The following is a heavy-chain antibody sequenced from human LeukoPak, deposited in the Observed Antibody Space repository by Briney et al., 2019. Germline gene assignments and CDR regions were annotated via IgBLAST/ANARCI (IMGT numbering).Heavy chain of an antibody. Sequence: ASVKVSCKASGYSFTNHDIHWVRQAPGQRLEWMGCINPDNGNTKYSQEFQGRVTITRDTFATTAYMELSSLRSEDMAVYYCTLYNYWGQGTLVTVSS. D-gene: IGHD2-2*02. V-gene: IGHV1-3*03. J-gene: IGHJ4*02. CDR3: TLYNY. CDR1: GYSFTNHD. CDR2: INPDNGNT.